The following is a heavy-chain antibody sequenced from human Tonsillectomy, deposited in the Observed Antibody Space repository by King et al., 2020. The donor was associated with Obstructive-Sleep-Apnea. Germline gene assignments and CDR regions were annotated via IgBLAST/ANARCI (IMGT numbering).Heavy chain of an antibody. V-gene: IGHV4-4*02. CDR2: IYHSGST. J-gene: IGHJ4*02. D-gene: IGHD1-26*01. CDR1: GASISSSNW. Sequence: VQLQESGPGLVKPSGTLSLTCAVSGASISSSNWWSWVRQPPGKGLEWIGEIYHSGSTNHNPSLKSRVTISVDKSKNQFSLKLSSVTAADTAVYYCARDLLRDGSYSEDYFDYWGQGTLVTVSS. CDR3: ARDLLRDGSYSEDYFDY.